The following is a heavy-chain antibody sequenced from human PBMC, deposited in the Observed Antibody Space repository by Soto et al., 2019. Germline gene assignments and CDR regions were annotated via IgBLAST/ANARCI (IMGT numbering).Heavy chain of an antibody. CDR2: ISYDGSNK. J-gene: IGHJ6*03. CDR1: GFTFSSYG. D-gene: IGHD2-2*01. CDR3: AKSGGYCSSTSCSYYSYYYMDV. V-gene: IGHV3-30*18. Sequence: QVQLVESGGGVVQPGRSLRLSCAASGFTFSSYGMHWVRQAPGKGLEWVAVISYDGSNKYYADSVKGRFTISRDNSKNTLYLQMNSLRAEDTAVYYCAKSGGYCSSTSCSYYSYYYMDVWGKGTTVTVSS.